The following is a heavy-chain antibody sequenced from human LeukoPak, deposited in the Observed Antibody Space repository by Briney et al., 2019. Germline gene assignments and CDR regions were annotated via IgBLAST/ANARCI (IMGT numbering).Heavy chain of an antibody. CDR1: GFTFSSYE. Sequence: GGSLRLSCAASGFTFSSYEMNWVRQAPGKGLEWVSYISTSSSTIYYADSVKGRFTISRDNAKNSLYLLMNSLRAEDTAVYYCARDIKGQYQDAFDIWGQGTMVTVSS. J-gene: IGHJ3*02. D-gene: IGHD2-2*01. CDR3: ARDIKGQYQDAFDI. V-gene: IGHV3-48*03. CDR2: ISTSSSTI.